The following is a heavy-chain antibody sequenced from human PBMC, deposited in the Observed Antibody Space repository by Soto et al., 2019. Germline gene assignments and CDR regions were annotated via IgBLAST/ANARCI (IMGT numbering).Heavy chain of an antibody. Sequence: EVQLLESGGGLVQPGGSLRLSCAASGFTFSSYAMSWVRQAPGKGLEWVSAISGSGGSTYYADSVKGRFTISRDNSKNTLYLKMNSLRAEDTAVYYCAKFRGDFWSGYDNWFDPWGQGTLVTVSS. CDR3: AKFRGDFWSGYDNWFDP. V-gene: IGHV3-23*01. D-gene: IGHD3-3*01. CDR1: GFTFSSYA. J-gene: IGHJ5*02. CDR2: ISGSGGST.